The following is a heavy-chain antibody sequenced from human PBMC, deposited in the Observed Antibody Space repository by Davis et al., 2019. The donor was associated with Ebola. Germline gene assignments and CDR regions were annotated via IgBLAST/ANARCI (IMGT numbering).Heavy chain of an antibody. J-gene: IGHJ4*02. CDR2: INHSGST. D-gene: IGHD2/OR15-2a*01. CDR3: ARGRPFF. Sequence: MPSETLSLTCAVYGGSFSGYYWSWIRQHPGKGLEWIGEINHSGSTNYNPSLKSRVTISVDTSKNQFSLKLSSVTAADTAVFYCARGRPFFWGQGTLVTVSS. CDR1: GGSFSGYY. V-gene: IGHV4-34*01.